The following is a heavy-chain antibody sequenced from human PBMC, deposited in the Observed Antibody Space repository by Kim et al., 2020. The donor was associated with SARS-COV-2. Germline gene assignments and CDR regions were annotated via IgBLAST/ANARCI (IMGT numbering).Heavy chain of an antibody. CDR2: INHSGST. J-gene: IGHJ5*02. CDR3: ARAGGYYLGSGSFNWFDP. V-gene: IGHV4-34*01. CDR1: GGSFSGYY. D-gene: IGHD3-10*01. Sequence: SETLSLTCAVYGGSFSGYYWSWIRQPPGKGLEWIGEINHSGSTNYNPSLKSRVTISVDTSKNQFSLKLSSVTAADTAVYYCARAGGYYLGSGSFNWFDPWGQGALVTVSS.